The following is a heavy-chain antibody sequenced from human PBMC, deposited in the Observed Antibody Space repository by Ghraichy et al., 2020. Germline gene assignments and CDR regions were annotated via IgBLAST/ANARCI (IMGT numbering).Heavy chain of an antibody. J-gene: IGHJ6*02. CDR2: IYYSGST. Sequence: SETLSLTCTVSGASISSTSYYWGWIRQPPGKGLEFIGNIYYSGSTSYNPSLKSRVTISIDTSTNQFSLRLSSVTAADAAVYYFARGSVFGTSSFWVGYDYNAMDVWGQGTTVTVSS. CDR3: ARGSVFGTSSFWVGYDYNAMDV. CDR1: GASISSTSYY. V-gene: IGHV4-39*07. D-gene: IGHD3-3*01.